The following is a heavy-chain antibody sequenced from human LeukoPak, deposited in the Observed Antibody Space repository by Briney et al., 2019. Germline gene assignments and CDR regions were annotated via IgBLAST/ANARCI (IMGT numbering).Heavy chain of an antibody. CDR3: AREWERPGAYDFWSGERYGMDV. CDR1: GGTFSSYA. Sequence: GASVKVSCKASGGTFSSYAISWVRQAPGQGLEWMGGIISTFGTANYAQKFQGRVTITADESTSTAYMELSSLRSEDTAVYYCAREWERPGAYDFWSGERYGMDVWGQGTTVTVSS. CDR2: IISTFGTA. D-gene: IGHD3-3*01. J-gene: IGHJ6*02. V-gene: IGHV1-69*13.